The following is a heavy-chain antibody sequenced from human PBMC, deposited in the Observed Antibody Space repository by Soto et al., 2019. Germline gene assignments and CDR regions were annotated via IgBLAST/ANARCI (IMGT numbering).Heavy chain of an antibody. D-gene: IGHD3-22*01. CDR3: ARGSGYYYWDDY. CDR1: GYAFTSYA. J-gene: IGHJ4*02. CDR2: INAGNGNT. Sequence: ASVKISCKASGYAFTSYAMHWVRQAPGQRLEWMGWINAGNGNTKYSQKFQGRVTITRDTSASTAYMELSSLRSEDTAVYYCARGSGYYYWDDYWGQGTLVTVSS. V-gene: IGHV1-3*01.